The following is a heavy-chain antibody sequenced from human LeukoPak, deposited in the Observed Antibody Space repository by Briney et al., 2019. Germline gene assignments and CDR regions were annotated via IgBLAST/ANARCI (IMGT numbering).Heavy chain of an antibody. V-gene: IGHV1-8*03. CDR3: ARRYHCSSTSCYPNDQLHYFDY. J-gene: IGHJ4*02. CDR1: GYTFTSYD. D-gene: IGHD2-2*01. CDR2: MNPNSGNT. Sequence: ASVKVSCKASGYTFTSYDITWVGQATGQGLEWMGWMNPNSGNTGYAQKFQGRVTITRNTSISTAYMELSSLRSEDTAVYYCARRYHCSSTSCYPNDQLHYFDYWGQGTLVTVSS.